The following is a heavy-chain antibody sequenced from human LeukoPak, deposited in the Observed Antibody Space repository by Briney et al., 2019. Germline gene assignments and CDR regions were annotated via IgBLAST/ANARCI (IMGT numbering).Heavy chain of an antibody. V-gene: IGHV4-4*07. J-gene: IGHJ3*02. CDR1: GGSISSYY. D-gene: IGHD6-13*01. Sequence: SETLSLTCTVSGGSISSYYWSWIRQPAGKGLEWIGRIYTSGSTNYNPSLKSRVTMSVDTSKNQFSLKLSSVTAADTAVYYCARWATDSSSWYYDAFDIWGQGTMVTVSS. CDR3: ARWATDSSSWYYDAFDI. CDR2: IYTSGST.